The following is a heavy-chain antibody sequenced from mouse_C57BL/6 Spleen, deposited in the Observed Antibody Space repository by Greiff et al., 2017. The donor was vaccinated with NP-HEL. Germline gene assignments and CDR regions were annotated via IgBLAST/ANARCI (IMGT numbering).Heavy chain of an antibody. CDR2: INPGSGGT. V-gene: IGHV1-54*01. D-gene: IGHD1-1*01. Sequence: VKLQESGAELVRPGTSVKVSCKASGYAFTNYLIEWVKQRPGQGLEWIGVINPGSGGTNYNEKFKGKATLTADKSSSTAYMQLSSLTSEDSAVYFCARGGNYYGSFHYFDYWGQGTTLTVSS. J-gene: IGHJ2*01. CDR1: GYAFTNYL. CDR3: ARGGNYYGSFHYFDY.